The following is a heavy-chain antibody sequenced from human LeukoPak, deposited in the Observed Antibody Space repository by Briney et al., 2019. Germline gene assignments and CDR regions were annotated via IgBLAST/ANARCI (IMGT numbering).Heavy chain of an antibody. J-gene: IGHJ4*02. CDR2: ISSSSSYI. V-gene: IGHV3-21*01. D-gene: IGHD5-12*01. Sequence: PGGSLRPSCAASGFTFSSYSMNWVRQAPGKGLEWVSSISSSSSYIYYADSVKGRFTISRDNAKNSLYLQMNSLRAEDTAVYYCARGSSGYKIGYWGQGTLVTVSS. CDR1: GFTFSSYS. CDR3: ARGSSGYKIGY.